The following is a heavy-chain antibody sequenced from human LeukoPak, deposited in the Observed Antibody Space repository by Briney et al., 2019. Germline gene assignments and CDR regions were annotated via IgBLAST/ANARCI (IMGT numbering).Heavy chain of an antibody. CDR3: AREVRFLEWPPYPLYYYGMDV. Sequence: ASVKVSCKASGYTFTSYDINWVRQATGQGLEWMGWMNPNSGNTGYAQKFQGRVTMTRNTSISTAYMELSSLRSEDTAVYYCAREVRFLEWPPYPLYYYGMDVWGQGTTVTVSS. D-gene: IGHD3-3*01. J-gene: IGHJ6*02. CDR2: MNPNSGNT. V-gene: IGHV1-8*01. CDR1: GYTFTSYD.